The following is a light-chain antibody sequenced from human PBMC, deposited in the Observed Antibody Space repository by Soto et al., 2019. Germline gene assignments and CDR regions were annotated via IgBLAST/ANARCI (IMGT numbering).Light chain of an antibody. CDR3: QQYYTYPLA. J-gene: IGKJ1*01. CDR2: AAS. V-gene: IGKV1-8*01. Sequence: AIRMTQSPSSISAFTGDRVTITCRASHPISTYLAWYQQKPGKTPPLLLYAASTLQSGVPSRFSGSGSGTDFTLTISCLQSEDFATYYCQQYYTYPLAFGQGTKVEIK. CDR1: HPISTY.